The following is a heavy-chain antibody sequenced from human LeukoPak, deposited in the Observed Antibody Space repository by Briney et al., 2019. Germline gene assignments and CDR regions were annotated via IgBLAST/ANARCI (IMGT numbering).Heavy chain of an antibody. J-gene: IGHJ4*02. CDR3: ARPSQPLGIRVGFDY. D-gene: IGHD7-27*01. Sequence: ASVKVSCKASGYTFTGYYMHWVRQAPGQGLEWMGWINPNSGGTNYAQKLQGRVTMTTDTSTSTAYMELRSLRSDDTAVYYCARPSQPLGIRVGFDYWGQGTLVTVSS. V-gene: IGHV1-2*02. CDR2: INPNSGGT. CDR1: GYTFTGYY.